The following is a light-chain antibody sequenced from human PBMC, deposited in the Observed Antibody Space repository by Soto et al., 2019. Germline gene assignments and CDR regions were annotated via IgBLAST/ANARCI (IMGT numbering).Light chain of an antibody. CDR3: MQTLQTRIT. V-gene: IGKV2-28*01. J-gene: IGKJ5*01. CDR1: QSLLHSNGYNY. Sequence: DIVMTQSPLSLPVTPGEPASISCRSSQSLLHSNGYNYLDWYLQKPGQSPQLLIYLGSSRASGVPDGFSGSGSGTDFTLKISRVEAENVGVYYCMQTLQTRITFGQGTRLEIK. CDR2: LGS.